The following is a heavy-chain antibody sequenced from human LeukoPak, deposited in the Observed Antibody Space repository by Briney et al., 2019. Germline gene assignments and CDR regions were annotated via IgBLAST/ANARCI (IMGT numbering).Heavy chain of an antibody. D-gene: IGHD2-15*01. CDR3: AKAESSIVVVVSALDY. CDR1: GFTFSSYA. CDR2: ISGSGGNT. V-gene: IGHV3-23*01. J-gene: IGHJ4*02. Sequence: GGSLRLSCAASGFTFSSYAMSWVRQAPGKGLEWVSAISGSGGNTYYADSVKGRFTLSRDNSKNTLYLQLNSLRADDTAVYYCAKAESSIVVVVSALDYWGQGILVTVSS.